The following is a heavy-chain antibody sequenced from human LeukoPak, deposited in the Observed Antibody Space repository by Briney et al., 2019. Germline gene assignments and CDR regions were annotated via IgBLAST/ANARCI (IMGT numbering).Heavy chain of an antibody. D-gene: IGHD3-16*01. V-gene: IGHV3-23*01. CDR2: ISDSGVST. CDR1: GFTFSSYD. Sequence: GSLRLSCAASGFTFSSYDMSWVRQAPGKGLEWVSAISDSGVSTYYADSVKGRFTISRDNSKNTLYLQMNSLRPEDTAVYYCAKDAGRGGGYYFDYWGQGTLVTVSS. CDR3: AKDAGRGGGYYFDY. J-gene: IGHJ4*02.